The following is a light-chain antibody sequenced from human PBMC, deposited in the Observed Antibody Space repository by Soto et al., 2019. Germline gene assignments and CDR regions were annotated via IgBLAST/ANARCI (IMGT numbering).Light chain of an antibody. CDR1: QSVGSY. CDR2: DAF. Sequence: EIVLTQSPATLSLSPGERATLSCRASQSVGSYLAWYQQKPGQAPRLLIYDAFNRASGIPARFSGSGSRTDFTLTISSLEPEDFALYYCQQRYNWPITFGQGTRLEIK. J-gene: IGKJ5*01. V-gene: IGKV3-11*01. CDR3: QQRYNWPIT.